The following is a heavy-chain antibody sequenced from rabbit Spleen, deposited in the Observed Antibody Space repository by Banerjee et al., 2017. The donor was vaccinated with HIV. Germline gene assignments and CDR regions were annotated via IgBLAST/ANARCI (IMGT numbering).Heavy chain of an antibody. J-gene: IGHJ4*01. Sequence: QEQLVESGGGLVKPGASLTLIYTASGFSFSSGYDMSWVRQAPGKGLEWIGFIYTGNGKNYYASWAKGRFTISKTSSTTVTLQVTSLTVADTATYFCTRDDGSGHYIDGYFNLWGPGTLVTVS. V-gene: IGHV1S45*01. CDR2: IYTGNGKN. CDR3: TRDDGSGHYIDGYFNL. D-gene: IGHD1-1*01. CDR1: GFSFSSGYD.